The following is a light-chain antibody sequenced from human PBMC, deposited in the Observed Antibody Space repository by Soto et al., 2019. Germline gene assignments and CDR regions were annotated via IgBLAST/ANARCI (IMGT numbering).Light chain of an antibody. V-gene: IGKV3-20*01. CDR2: GAS. Sequence: EIVLTQSPGTLSLSPGERATLSCRASQSVSSSYLAWYHQKPGQAPRLLISGASSRATGIPDRFSGSGSATDFTLTISRLEPEDFAVYSCQQYSTSRLTFGGGTKVEIK. J-gene: IGKJ4*01. CDR1: QSVSSSY. CDR3: QQYSTSRLT.